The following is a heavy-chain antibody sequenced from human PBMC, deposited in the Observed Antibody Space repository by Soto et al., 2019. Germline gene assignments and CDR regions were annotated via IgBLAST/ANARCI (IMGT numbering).Heavy chain of an antibody. Sequence: GGPLRLSCASSGLTVKMLVMTRARKAKAKGLEWVARISNDGSNEYSLDSVKGRFTISRDNSKNTLYLQMDSLRAEDTAVYYCAKGEVRGIIPSFFAYLVLGTLVPVSS. V-gene: IGHV3-30*18. CDR1: GLTVKMLV. D-gene: IGHD3-10*01. J-gene: IGHJ4*02. CDR2: ISNDGSNE. CDR3: AKGEVRGIIPSFFAY.